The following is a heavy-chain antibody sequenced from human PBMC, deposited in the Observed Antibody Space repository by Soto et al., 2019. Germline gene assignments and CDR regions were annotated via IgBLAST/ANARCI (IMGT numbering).Heavy chain of an antibody. CDR2: INDDGTRT. CDR3: IRGPRPSSVGTGAF. CDR1: GFVFNMYW. Sequence: GSLRLSCAASGFVFNMYWMHWVRQVPGEGPEWVTRINDDGTRTDYADSAKGRFTISRDNAKDILYLQMSALRVDDTAVYYCIRGPRPSSVGTGAFWGQGTLVTVSS. D-gene: IGHD3-10*01. J-gene: IGHJ4*02. V-gene: IGHV3-74*01.